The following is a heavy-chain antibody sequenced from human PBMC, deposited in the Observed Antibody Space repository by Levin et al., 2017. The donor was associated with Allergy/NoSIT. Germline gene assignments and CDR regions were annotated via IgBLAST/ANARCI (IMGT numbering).Heavy chain of an antibody. CDR2: INPSGGST. V-gene: IGHV1-46*01. J-gene: IGHJ6*02. Sequence: ASVKVSCKASGYTFTSYYMHWVRQAPGQGLEWMGIINPSGGSTSYAQKFQGRVTMTRDTSTSTVYMELSSLRSEDTAVYYCARDPTHYDFWSGAKYYYYGMDVWGQGTTVTVSS. CDR1: GYTFTSYY. D-gene: IGHD3-3*01. CDR3: ARDPTHYDFWSGAKYYYYGMDV.